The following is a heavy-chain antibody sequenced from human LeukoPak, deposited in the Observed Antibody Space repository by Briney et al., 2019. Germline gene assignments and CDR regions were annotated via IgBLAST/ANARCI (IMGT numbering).Heavy chain of an antibody. D-gene: IGHD2-2*02. CDR2: IYSGGGT. J-gene: IGHJ5*02. V-gene: IGHV3-53*01. CDR3: AKDRPKWIVVVPAAIHWFDP. Sequence: PGGSLRLSCAASGFTVSSNYMSWVRQAPGKGLEWVSVIYSGGGTYYADSVKGRFTISRDNSKNTLYLQMNSLRAEDTAVYYCAKDRPKWIVVVPAAIHWFDPWGQGTLVTVSS. CDR1: GFTVSSNY.